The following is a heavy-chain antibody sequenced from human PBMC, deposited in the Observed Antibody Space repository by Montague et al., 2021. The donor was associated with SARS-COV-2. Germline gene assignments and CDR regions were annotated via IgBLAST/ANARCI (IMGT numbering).Heavy chain of an antibody. CDR3: ARREYSYGWGD. Sequence: SETLSLTCTVTGGPISGSSDYWGWIRQSPGKGLEWIASVDYSGNTYYSPSLKSRLTISVDTSKNQFSLKLISVTAADTALYSCARREYSYGWGDWGQGTLVTVSS. V-gene: IGHV4-39*07. CDR1: GGPISGSSDY. D-gene: IGHD5-18*01. J-gene: IGHJ4*02. CDR2: VDYSGNT.